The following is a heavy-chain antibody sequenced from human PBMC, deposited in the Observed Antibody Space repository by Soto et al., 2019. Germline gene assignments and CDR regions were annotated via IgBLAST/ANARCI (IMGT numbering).Heavy chain of an antibody. CDR2: IIPIFGTA. CDR1: GGTFSSYA. V-gene: IGHV1-69*01. CDR3: ARVGGGAKLGWWFDP. Sequence: QVQLVQSGAEVKKPGSSVKVSCKASGGTFSSYAISWVRQATGQGLEWMGGIIPIFGTANYAQKFQGRVTITADESTSTAYMELSSRGSEDTAVYYWARVGGGAKLGWWFDPWGQGTLVTVSS. D-gene: IGHD3-16*01. J-gene: IGHJ5*02.